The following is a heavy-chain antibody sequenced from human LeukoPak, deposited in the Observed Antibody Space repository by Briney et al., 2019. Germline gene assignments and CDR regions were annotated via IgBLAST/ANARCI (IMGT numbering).Heavy chain of an antibody. CDR1: GFTFDDFA. CDR3: AKGFSGYYYYYMDV. D-gene: IGHD3-3*01. Sequence: GRSLRLSCAASGFTFDDFAMHWVRQAPGKGLEWVSGISWNSNSIDYADSVKGRFTISRDNAKNSLYLQMNSLRVEDTALYYCAKGFSGYYYYYMDVWGKGTTVTVSS. CDR2: ISWNSNSI. J-gene: IGHJ6*03. V-gene: IGHV3-9*01.